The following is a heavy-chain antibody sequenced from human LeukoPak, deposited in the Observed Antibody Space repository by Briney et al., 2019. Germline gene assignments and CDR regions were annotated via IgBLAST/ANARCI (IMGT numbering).Heavy chain of an antibody. Sequence: GGSLTLSCAASGFTFSSYAMSWVRQTPGKGLEWVSSISGSGGSTYYADSVKGRFTISRDNSKNTLYLQMNSLRAEATAVYYCAKVGREYYDYVWGSYSSWGQGTLVTVSS. CDR3: AKVGREYYDYVWGSYSS. CDR2: ISGSGGST. V-gene: IGHV3-23*01. J-gene: IGHJ4*02. CDR1: GFTFSSYA. D-gene: IGHD3-16*01.